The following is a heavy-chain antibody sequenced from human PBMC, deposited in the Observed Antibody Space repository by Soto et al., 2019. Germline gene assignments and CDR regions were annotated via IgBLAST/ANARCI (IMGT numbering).Heavy chain of an antibody. Sequence: GGSLRLSCAASGFTFSSYAMSWVRQAPGKGLEWVSAISGSGGSTYYADSVKGRFTISRDNSKNTLYLQMNSLRAEDTAVYYCAKMEIIVATINDYFDYWGQGTLVTVSS. CDR3: AKMEIIVATINDYFDY. CDR1: GFTFSSYA. V-gene: IGHV3-23*01. J-gene: IGHJ4*02. CDR2: ISGSGGST. D-gene: IGHD5-12*01.